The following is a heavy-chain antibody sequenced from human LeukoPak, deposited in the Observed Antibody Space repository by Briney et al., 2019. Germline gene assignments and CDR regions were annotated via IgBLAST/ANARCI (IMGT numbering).Heavy chain of an antibody. V-gene: IGHV1-2*02. CDR1: GYTFTGYY. D-gene: IGHD6-19*01. CDR3: AREVVAVAGNDY. CDR2: INPNSGGT. Sequence: ASVKVSCKASGYTFTGYYMHWVRQAPGQGLEWMGWINPNSGGTNYAQKFQGRVTMTRDTSISTAYMELSRLRSEDTAVYYCAREVVAVAGNDYWGQGTLVTVSS. J-gene: IGHJ4*02.